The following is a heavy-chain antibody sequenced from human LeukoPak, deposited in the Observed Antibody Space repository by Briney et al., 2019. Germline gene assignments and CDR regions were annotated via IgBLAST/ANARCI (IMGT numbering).Heavy chain of an antibody. CDR2: INPNSGGT. J-gene: IGHJ4*02. CDR3: ARTPRESQLPSDY. V-gene: IGHV1-2*02. CDR1: GYTFTGYY. D-gene: IGHD2-2*01. Sequence: GASVKVSSKASGYTFTGYYIHWVRQAPGQGLEWMGWINPNSGGTNYAQKFQGRVTMTRDTSITTAYMDLSRLISDDTAVYYCARTPRESQLPSDYWGQGTLVTVSS.